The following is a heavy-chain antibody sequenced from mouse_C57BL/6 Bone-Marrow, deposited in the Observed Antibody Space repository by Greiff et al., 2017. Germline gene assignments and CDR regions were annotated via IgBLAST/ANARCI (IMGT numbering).Heavy chain of an antibody. V-gene: IGHV1-55*01. J-gene: IGHJ4*01. CDR1: GYTFTSYW. Sequence: QVQLQQSGAELVKPGASVKMSCKASGYTFTSYWITWVKQRPGQGLEWIGDIYPGSGTTSYNQKFKDKATLTVDQSSSTAYVQLNSLTSEDSAVYYCSRGYVYDYAMDYWGQGTSVTVSS. CDR3: SRGYVYDYAMDY. CDR2: IYPGSGTT. D-gene: IGHD2-2*01.